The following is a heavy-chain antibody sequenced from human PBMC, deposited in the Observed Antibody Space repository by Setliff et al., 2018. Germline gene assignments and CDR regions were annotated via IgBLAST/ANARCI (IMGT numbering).Heavy chain of an antibody. V-gene: IGHV3-30*02. J-gene: IGHJ4*02. Sequence: GESLKISCAASGFVFGTYGMHWVRQAPGKGLDWVASVRFDGSYKVYADSVKGRFTISRDNAKNSLSLQMNSLRTEDTAVYYCAKWERGTTSDYFDYWGQGALVTVSS. CDR1: GFVFGTYG. CDR3: AKWERGTTSDYFDY. CDR2: VRFDGSYK. D-gene: IGHD1-26*01.